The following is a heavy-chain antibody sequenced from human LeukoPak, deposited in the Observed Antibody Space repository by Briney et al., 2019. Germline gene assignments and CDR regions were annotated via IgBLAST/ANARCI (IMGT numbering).Heavy chain of an antibody. CDR3: AVGTSGWTGFSNWLDP. V-gene: IGHV4-39*07. J-gene: IGHJ5*02. Sequence: SETLSLTCTVSGGSISSSSYYWGWIRQPPGKGLEWIGSIYYSGSTYYNPSLKSRVTISVDTSKNQFSLKLSSVTAADTAVYYCAVGTSGWTGFSNWLDPWGQGTLVTVSS. CDR1: GGSISSSSYY. CDR2: IYYSGST. D-gene: IGHD6-19*01.